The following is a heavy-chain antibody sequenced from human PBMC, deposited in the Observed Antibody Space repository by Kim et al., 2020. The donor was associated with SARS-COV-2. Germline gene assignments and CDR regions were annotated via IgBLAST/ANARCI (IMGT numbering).Heavy chain of an antibody. D-gene: IGHD3-22*01. V-gene: IGHV3-23*01. CDR3: AKDKFGYYDSSGYYY. J-gene: IGHJ4*02. Sequence: DSVEGRFTISRDNSKNTLYLQMNSLRAEDTAVYYCAKDKFGYYDSSGYYYWGQGTLVTVSS.